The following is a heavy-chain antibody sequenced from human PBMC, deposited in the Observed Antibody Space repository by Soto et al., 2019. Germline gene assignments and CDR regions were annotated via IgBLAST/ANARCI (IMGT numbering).Heavy chain of an antibody. CDR3: ARGTYYYDSSGFRAFDI. CDR1: GGTFSSYA. D-gene: IGHD3-22*01. J-gene: IGHJ3*02. Sequence: GASVKVSCKASGGTFSSYAISWVRQAPGQGLEWMGGIIPIFGTANYAQKFQGRVTITADESTSTAYMELSSLRSEDTAVYYCARGTYYYDSSGFRAFDIWGQGTMVTVSS. CDR2: IIPIFGTA. V-gene: IGHV1-69*13.